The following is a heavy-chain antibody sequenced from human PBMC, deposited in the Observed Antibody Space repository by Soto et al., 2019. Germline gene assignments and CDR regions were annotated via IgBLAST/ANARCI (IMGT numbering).Heavy chain of an antibody. V-gene: IGHV3-30*18. CDR1: GFTFSSYG. J-gene: IGHJ6*02. CDR3: EKDYGIAAAGTVMDV. CDR2: ISYDGSNK. Sequence: PGGSLRLSCAASGFTFSSYGMHWVRQAPGKGLEWVAVISYDGSNKYYADSVKGRFTISRDNSKNTLYLQMNSLRAEDTAVYYCEKDYGIAAAGTVMDVWGQGTTVPVYS. D-gene: IGHD6-13*01.